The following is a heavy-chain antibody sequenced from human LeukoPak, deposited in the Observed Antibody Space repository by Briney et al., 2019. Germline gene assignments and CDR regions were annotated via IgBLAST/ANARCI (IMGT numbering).Heavy chain of an antibody. J-gene: IGHJ4*02. V-gene: IGHV3-23*01. Sequence: GGSLRLSCAASGFTFSSYPMSWVRQAPGKGLEWVSAISGSGGNTYYADSVKGRFTISRDNSKNTLYLQMNSLRAEDTAVYYCAKSDDFWSGYYVDYWGQGTLVTVSS. CDR2: ISGSGGNT. D-gene: IGHD3-3*01. CDR1: GFTFSSYP. CDR3: AKSDDFWSGYYVDY.